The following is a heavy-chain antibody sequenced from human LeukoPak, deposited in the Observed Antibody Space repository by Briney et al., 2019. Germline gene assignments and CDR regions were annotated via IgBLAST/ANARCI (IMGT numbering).Heavy chain of an antibody. D-gene: IGHD3-3*01. Sequence: PGGSLRLSCAASGFTFSTYTMNWVRQAPGKGLEWVASISSSSSFIYYADSVQGRFTISRDNAKNSLYLQMNSLRAEDTAVYSCAGGEKYYDFWSGHPLSYWGQGTLVTVSS. CDR2: ISSSSSFI. CDR1: GFTFSTYT. V-gene: IGHV3-21*06. CDR3: AGGEKYYDFWSGHPLSY. J-gene: IGHJ4*02.